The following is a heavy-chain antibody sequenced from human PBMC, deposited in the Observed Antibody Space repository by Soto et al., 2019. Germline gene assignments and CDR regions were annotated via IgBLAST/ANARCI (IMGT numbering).Heavy chain of an antibody. CDR2: INPNSGGT. J-gene: IGHJ4*02. CDR1: GYSFSAYD. V-gene: IGHV1-2*04. Sequence: SCKASGYSFSAYDMHWIRQAPVQGLEWMGWINPNSGGTKYAQKFQGWVTMTRDTSISTAYMELSRLRSDDTAVYYCARNIEAYCNGGSCYFDFWGQGTLVTVSP. D-gene: IGHD2-15*01. CDR3: ARNIEAYCNGGSCYFDF.